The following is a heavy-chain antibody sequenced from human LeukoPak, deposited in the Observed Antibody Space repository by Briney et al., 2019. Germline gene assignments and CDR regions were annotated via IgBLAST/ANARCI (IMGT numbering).Heavy chain of an antibody. CDR3: ARDHALEQLVPFDY. Sequence: ASVKVSCKASGYTFTDYYMHWVRQAPGQGLEWMGWINSNNGGTDYAQKFQGRATMTRDTSISTAYMELSRLRSDDTAVYYCARDHALEQLVPFDYWGQGSLVTVSS. J-gene: IGHJ4*02. CDR1: GYTFTDYY. CDR2: INSNNGGT. D-gene: IGHD6-13*01. V-gene: IGHV1-2*02.